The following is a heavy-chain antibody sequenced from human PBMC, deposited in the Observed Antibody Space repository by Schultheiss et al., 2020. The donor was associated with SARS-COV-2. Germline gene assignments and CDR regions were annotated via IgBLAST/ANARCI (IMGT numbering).Heavy chain of an antibody. CDR2: IYYSVNT. CDR3: ARRRQDTNAYSYFDS. D-gene: IGHD4-11*01. J-gene: IGHJ4*02. Sequence: SETLSLTCVISGGSISSFYWSWIRQTPGKGLEWIGYIYYSVNTWYNPSLKSRVTISGDASKNQFSLTLNSVTAADTAVYYCARRRQDTNAYSYFDSWGQGTLVTVSS. CDR1: GGSISSFY. V-gene: IGHV4-59*08.